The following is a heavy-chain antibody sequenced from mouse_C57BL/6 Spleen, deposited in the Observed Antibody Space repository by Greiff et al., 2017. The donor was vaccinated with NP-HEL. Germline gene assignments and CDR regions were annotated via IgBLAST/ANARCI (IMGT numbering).Heavy chain of an antibody. CDR1: GYTFTDYY. J-gene: IGHJ1*03. Sequence: QVQLQQSGAELVRPGASVKLSCKASGYTFTDYYINWVKQRPGQGLEWIARIYPGSGNTYYNEKFKGKATLTAEKSSSTAYMQLSSLTSEDSAVYFCAREGAYYDYDYWYFDVWGTGTTVTVSS. CDR3: AREGAYYDYDYWYFDV. CDR2: IYPGSGNT. D-gene: IGHD2-4*01. V-gene: IGHV1-76*01.